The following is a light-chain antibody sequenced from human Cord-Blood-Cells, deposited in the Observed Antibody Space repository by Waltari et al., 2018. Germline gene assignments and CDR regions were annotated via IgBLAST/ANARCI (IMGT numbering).Light chain of an antibody. CDR3: QQSYSTPPYT. V-gene: IGKV1-39*01. Sequence: DIQMTQSPSSMYASVGDSVTITCRASQSISSYLNWYQQKPGKAPKLLIYAASSLQSGVPSRFSGSGSGTDFTLTISSLQPEDFATYYCQQSYSTPPYTFGQGTKLEIK. CDR1: QSISSY. J-gene: IGKJ2*01. CDR2: AAS.